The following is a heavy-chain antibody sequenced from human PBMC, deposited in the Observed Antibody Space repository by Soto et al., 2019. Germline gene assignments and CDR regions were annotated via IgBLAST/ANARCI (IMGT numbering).Heavy chain of an antibody. V-gene: IGHV4-59*01. CDR3: ARLKGAYFDY. CDR2: IYYSGSP. CDR1: GGSIGSYY. J-gene: IGHJ4*02. Sequence: PSETLSLTCTVSGGSIGSYYWSWIRQPPGKGLEWIGYIYYSGSPNSNPSLRSRLTMSIDTSKNQFSLKLISVTAADTAVYYCARLKGAYFDYWGQGAVVTVSS.